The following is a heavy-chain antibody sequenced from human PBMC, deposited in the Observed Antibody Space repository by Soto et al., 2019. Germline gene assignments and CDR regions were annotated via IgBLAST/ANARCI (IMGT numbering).Heavy chain of an antibody. V-gene: IGHV1-69*13. Sequence: SVKVSCKASGGTFSSYAISWVRQAPGQGLEWMGGIIPIFGTANYAQKFQGRVTITADESTSTAYMELSSLRSEDTAVYYCARDTIFGVVTITPGYYYYGMDVWGQGTTVTVS. CDR2: IIPIFGTA. D-gene: IGHD3-3*01. J-gene: IGHJ6*02. CDR1: GGTFSSYA. CDR3: ARDTIFGVVTITPGYYYYGMDV.